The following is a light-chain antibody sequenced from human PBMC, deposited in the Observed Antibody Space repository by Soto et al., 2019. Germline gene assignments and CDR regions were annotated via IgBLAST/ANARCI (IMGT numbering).Light chain of an antibody. V-gene: IGKV1-17*03. J-gene: IGKJ4*01. CDR3: LQHNSYTLT. CDR2: GAS. Sequence: DIQMTQSPSAMSASVGDRVTITCRASQGISNYLAWFQQKPGKVPKRLIYGASSLQGGVPSRFSGSGSGTEFHLTISSLQPEDFATYYCLQHNSYTLTVGGGTKVDIK. CDR1: QGISNY.